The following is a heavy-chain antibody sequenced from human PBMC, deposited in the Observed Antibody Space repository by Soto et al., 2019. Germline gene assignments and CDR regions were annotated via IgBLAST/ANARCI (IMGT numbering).Heavy chain of an antibody. D-gene: IGHD6-6*01. Sequence: SETLSLTCTVAGGSISSGGYYWSWIRQHPGKGLEWIGYIYYSGSTYYNPSLKSRVTISVDTSKNQFSLKLSSVTAADTAVYYCAGLSSYSSYSWGGYYFDYWGQGTLVTVSS. CDR1: GGSISSGGYY. CDR3: AGLSSYSSYSWGGYYFDY. V-gene: IGHV4-31*03. CDR2: IYYSGST. J-gene: IGHJ4*02.